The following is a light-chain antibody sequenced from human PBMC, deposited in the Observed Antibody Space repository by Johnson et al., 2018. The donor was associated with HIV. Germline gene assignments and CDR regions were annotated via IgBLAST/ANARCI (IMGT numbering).Light chain of an antibody. CDR1: SSNIVNIY. CDR3: GTWTSSLIAHNYV. CDR2: DNN. Sequence: QSVLTQPPSVSAAPGQKVTISCSASSSNIVNIYISWYQHLPGTAPKLLIYDNNKRPSGIPDRFSGSKSGRSATLGIPGLQTGDEAAYYCGTWTSSLIAHNYVFGTGTEVTVL. V-gene: IGLV1-51*01. J-gene: IGLJ1*01.